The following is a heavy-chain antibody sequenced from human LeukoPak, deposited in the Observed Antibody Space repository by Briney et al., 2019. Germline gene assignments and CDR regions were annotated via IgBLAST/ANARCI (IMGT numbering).Heavy chain of an antibody. Sequence: GRSLRLSCAASGFTFSNYGMHWVRRAPGKGLEWVAVISNDGSYRDFADSVKGRFTISRDNPKDTLYLRMNSLRAEDTAVYYCALPSSGWRFDYWGRGALVTVS. CDR3: ALPSSGWRFDY. J-gene: IGHJ4*02. CDR1: GFTFSNYG. V-gene: IGHV3-30*03. D-gene: IGHD6-19*01. CDR2: ISNDGSYR.